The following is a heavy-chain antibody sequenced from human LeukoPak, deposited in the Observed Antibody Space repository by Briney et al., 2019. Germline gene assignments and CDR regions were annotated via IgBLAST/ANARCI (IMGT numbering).Heavy chain of an antibody. D-gene: IGHD1-26*01. Sequence: PGGSLRLSCTAFGFTFGDYAMSWVRQAPGKGLEWVGFIRSKAYGGTTEYAASVKGRFTISRDDSKSIAYLQMNSLKTEDTAVYYCTRDRGGSYSVWFDPWGQGTLVTVSS. V-gene: IGHV3-49*04. CDR1: GFTFGDYA. CDR3: TRDRGGSYSVWFDP. CDR2: IRSKAYGGTT. J-gene: IGHJ5*02.